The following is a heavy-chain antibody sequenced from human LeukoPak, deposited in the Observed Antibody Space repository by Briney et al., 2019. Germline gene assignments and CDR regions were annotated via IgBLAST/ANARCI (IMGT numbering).Heavy chain of an antibody. CDR3: ARGWDNWFDP. CDR2: ISAYNGNT. V-gene: IGHV1-18*04. Sequence: ASVKVSSKPSGYTFTSYGISWVRQTPGQGLEWMGWISAYNGNTNYAQKLQGTVTMTTDTSTSTAYMELRSLRSDETAVYYCARGWDNWFDPWGQGTLVTVSS. J-gene: IGHJ5*02. D-gene: IGHD1-26*01. CDR1: GYTFTSYG.